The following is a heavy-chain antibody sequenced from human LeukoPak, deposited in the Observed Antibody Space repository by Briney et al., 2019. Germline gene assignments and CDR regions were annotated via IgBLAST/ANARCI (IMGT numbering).Heavy chain of an antibody. D-gene: IGHD6-13*01. CDR2: IYPDDSDT. J-gene: IGHJ4*02. Sequence: GASLKISCKGSGSTFPYYWIAWVRQMPGKGLEGMGIIYPDDSDTRYSPSFQGLVTISADKSITTAYLQWSSLKASDTAMYYCARLRSSSWYTVDYWGQGTLVTVSS. CDR1: GSTFPYYW. V-gene: IGHV5-51*01. CDR3: ARLRSSSWYTVDY.